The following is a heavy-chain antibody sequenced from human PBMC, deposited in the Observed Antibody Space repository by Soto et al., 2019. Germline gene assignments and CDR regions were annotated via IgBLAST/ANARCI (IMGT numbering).Heavy chain of an antibody. V-gene: IGHV4-39*01. CDR1: SAPVRISPYT. Sequence: QLQLQERGPGRWRPSETRSFTCTFSSAPVRISPYTWGWSPQPPGKGLGWMGGIYYGGGTYYNPSLNSRVTVSVDTSKNQFSLKVTSVTAADTAVYYCARLHGYCISSSCHGHYAMDVWGQGTTVTVSS. J-gene: IGHJ6*02. CDR2: IYYGGGT. D-gene: IGHD2-2*01. CDR3: ARLHGYCISSSCHGHYAMDV.